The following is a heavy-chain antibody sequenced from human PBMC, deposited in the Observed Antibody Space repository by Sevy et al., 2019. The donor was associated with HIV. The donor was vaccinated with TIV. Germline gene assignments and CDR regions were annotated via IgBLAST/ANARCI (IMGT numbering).Heavy chain of an antibody. Sequence: GGSLRLSCAASGFTFSSYSMNWVRHAPGKGLEWVSYISYESDTIYYADSVRGRFTIFRDNAKNSLSLQMNILRAEDTAVYYCARGLAALPGYYYGMDVWGQGTTVTVSS. D-gene: IGHD6-6*01. CDR1: GFTFSSYS. V-gene: IGHV3-48*01. CDR2: ISYESDTI. J-gene: IGHJ6*02. CDR3: ARGLAALPGYYYGMDV.